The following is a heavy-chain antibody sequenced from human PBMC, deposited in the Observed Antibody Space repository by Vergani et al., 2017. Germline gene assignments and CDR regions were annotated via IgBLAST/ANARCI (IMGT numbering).Heavy chain of an antibody. J-gene: IGHJ4*02. CDR1: GFTFSSYS. CDR2: ISGSGGST. D-gene: IGHD3-3*01. V-gene: IGHV3-23*04. CDR3: AKDLVRFLEWLGFDY. Sequence: EVQLVESGGGLVQPGGSLRLSCAASGFTFSSYSMNWVRQAPGKGLEWVSAISGSGGSTYYADSVKGRFTISRDNSKNTLYLQMNSLRAEDTAVYYCAKDLVRFLEWLGFDYWGQGTLVTVSS.